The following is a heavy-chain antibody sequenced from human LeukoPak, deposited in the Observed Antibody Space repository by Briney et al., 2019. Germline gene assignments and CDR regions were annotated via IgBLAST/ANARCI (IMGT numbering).Heavy chain of an antibody. CDR2: IRFDGSKK. J-gene: IGHJ4*02. D-gene: IGHD2-15*01. V-gene: IGHV3-30*02. Sequence: GGSLRLSCAASGFIFSGYAMHWVRQAPGKGLEWVAFIRFDGSKKYYADYVKGRFTISRDNSKNTLYLQMNSLRAEDTAVYYCAKSFDPRGSSGAPFDYWGQGTLVTVSS. CDR1: GFIFSGYA. CDR3: AKSFDPRGSSGAPFDY.